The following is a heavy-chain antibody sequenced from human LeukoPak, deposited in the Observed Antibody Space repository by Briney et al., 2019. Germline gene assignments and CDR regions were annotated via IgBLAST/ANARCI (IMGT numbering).Heavy chain of an antibody. CDR1: GGSISSGYY. CDR2: IYTSGST. CDR3: ARGYRGYYFDY. Sequence: SETLSLTCTVSGGSISSGYYWSWIRQPAGKGLEWIGRIYTSGSTNYNPSLKSRVTISVDTSKNQFSLKLSSVTAADTAVYYCARGYRGYYFDYWGQGTLVTVSS. D-gene: IGHD2-15*01. J-gene: IGHJ4*02. V-gene: IGHV4-61*02.